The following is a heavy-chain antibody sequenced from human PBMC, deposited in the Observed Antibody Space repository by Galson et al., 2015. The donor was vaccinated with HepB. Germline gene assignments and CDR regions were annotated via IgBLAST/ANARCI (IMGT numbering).Heavy chain of an antibody. CDR3: AKGYGLFDS. V-gene: IGHV3-23*01. CDR1: GFAFGTHA. D-gene: IGHD5-18*01. J-gene: IGHJ5*01. CDR2: IRGNGDST. Sequence: SLRLSCAASGFAFGTHAMSWVRQAPGRGLEWISGIRGNGDSTFYADSVKGRFTVSRDNSNNMLYLQMNSLRAEDSGLYFCAKGYGLFDSWGQGILVTVSS.